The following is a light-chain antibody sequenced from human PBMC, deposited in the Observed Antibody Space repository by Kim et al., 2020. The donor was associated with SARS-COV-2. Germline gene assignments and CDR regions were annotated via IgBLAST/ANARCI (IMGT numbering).Light chain of an antibody. J-gene: IGKJ4*01. CDR1: QSISAW. CDR3: HQYASYPLT. Sequence: ASIGDRVTITCRASQSISAWLAWYQKKRGKAPKLLIHKASDLKSGVPSRFSGSGSGTEFTLTISSLQPEDSATYYCHQYASYPLTFGGGTKVEIK. V-gene: IGKV1-5*03. CDR2: KAS.